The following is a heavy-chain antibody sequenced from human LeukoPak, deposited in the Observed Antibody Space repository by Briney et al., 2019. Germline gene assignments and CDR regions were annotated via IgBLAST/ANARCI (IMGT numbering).Heavy chain of an antibody. D-gene: IGHD2-8*01. CDR3: VTPKVFTDYFDY. Sequence: GGSLRLSCAASGFTFNSYAMSWVRQAPGKGLEWVSAISGSGGSTYYADSVKGRFTISRDNSKNTLYLQMNSLRAEDTAVYYCVTPKVFTDYFDYWGQGTLVTVSS. CDR2: ISGSGGST. V-gene: IGHV3-23*01. CDR1: GFTFNSYA. J-gene: IGHJ4*02.